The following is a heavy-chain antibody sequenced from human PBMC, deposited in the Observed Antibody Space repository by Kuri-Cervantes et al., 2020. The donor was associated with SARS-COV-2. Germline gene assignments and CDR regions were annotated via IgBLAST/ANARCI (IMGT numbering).Heavy chain of an antibody. D-gene: IGHD2-8*01. CDR2: ISYEGSNK. CDR1: GFSFINYG. Sequence: GGALRLSCAASGFSFINYGMHWVRQTPGKGLEWVASISYEGSNKHYADSVKDRFTISRDYSRDTLYLQMNSLRSEDTAVYYCAKSSGIFMIYATGAAFDHWGQGSLVTVSS. J-gene: IGHJ4*02. CDR3: AKSSGIFMIYATGAAFDH. V-gene: IGHV3-30*18.